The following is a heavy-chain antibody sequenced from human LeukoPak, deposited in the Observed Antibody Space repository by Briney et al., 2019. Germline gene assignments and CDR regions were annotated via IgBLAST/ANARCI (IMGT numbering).Heavy chain of an antibody. Sequence: SQTLSLTCAISGDSVSSNSAAWNWIRQSPSRGLEWLGRTYYRSKWYTDYAVSVKSRITINRDTSKNQFSLQLKSVTPADTAVXXXXRLGATVTIIWGQGTLVTVSS. CDR1: GDSVSSNSAA. D-gene: IGHD4-17*01. J-gene: IGHJ4*02. CDR3: XRLGATVTII. V-gene: IGHV6-1*01. CDR2: TYYRSKWYT.